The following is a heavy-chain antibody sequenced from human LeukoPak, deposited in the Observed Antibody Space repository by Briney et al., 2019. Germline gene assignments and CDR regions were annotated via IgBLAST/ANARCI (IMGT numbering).Heavy chain of an antibody. D-gene: IGHD6-13*01. J-gene: IGHJ4*02. Sequence: GGSLRLSCAAPGFTFSSYSMNWVRQAPGKGLEWVSSISSSSSYIYYADSVKGRFTISRDNAKNSLYLQMNSLRVEDTAVYYCARAHSSPFDYWGQGTLVTVSS. CDR2: ISSSSSYI. CDR3: ARAHSSPFDY. V-gene: IGHV3-21*01. CDR1: GFTFSSYS.